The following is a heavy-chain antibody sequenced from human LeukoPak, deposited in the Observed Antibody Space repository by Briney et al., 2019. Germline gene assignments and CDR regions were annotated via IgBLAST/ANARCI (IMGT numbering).Heavy chain of an antibody. CDR3: ARGGYSYGYFWFDP. V-gene: IGHV6-1*01. CDR1: GDSVSSNSAA. J-gene: IGHJ5*02. Sequence: SQTLSLTCAISGDSVSSNSAAWNWIRQSPSRGLEWRGKTYYRSKWYNDYAVSVKSRITINPDTSKNQFSLQLNSVTPEDTAVYYCARGGYSYGYFWFDPWGQGTLVTVSS. D-gene: IGHD5-18*01. CDR2: TYYRSKWYN.